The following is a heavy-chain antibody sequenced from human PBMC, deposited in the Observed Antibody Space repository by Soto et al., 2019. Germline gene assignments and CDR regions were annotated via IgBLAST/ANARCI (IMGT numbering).Heavy chain of an antibody. J-gene: IGHJ3*02. CDR1: GYTFTSYY. D-gene: IGHD4-17*01. V-gene: IGHV1-46*03. Sequence: VKVSCKASGYTFTSYYIHWVRQAPGQGLEWMGIINPSGGSTTYAQKFQGRVTMTRDTSTSTVYMELSSLRSEDTAVYYCTRAPSYGAFDIWGQGTMVTVSS. CDR2: INPSGGST. CDR3: TRAPSYGAFDI.